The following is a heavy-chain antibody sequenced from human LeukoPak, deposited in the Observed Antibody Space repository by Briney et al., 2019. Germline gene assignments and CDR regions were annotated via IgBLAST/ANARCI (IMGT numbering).Heavy chain of an antibody. Sequence: PGGSLRLSCAASGFTFSSYAMSWVRQAPGKGLGWVAAISGNGGSTYYAHSVKGRFTISRDNSKNTLYLQMNSLRAEDTAVYYCAKDSSDASFVRANWFDPWGQGTLVTVSS. J-gene: IGHJ5*02. CDR3: AKDSSDASFVRANWFDP. CDR2: ISGNGGST. V-gene: IGHV3-23*01. D-gene: IGHD6-6*01. CDR1: GFTFSSYA.